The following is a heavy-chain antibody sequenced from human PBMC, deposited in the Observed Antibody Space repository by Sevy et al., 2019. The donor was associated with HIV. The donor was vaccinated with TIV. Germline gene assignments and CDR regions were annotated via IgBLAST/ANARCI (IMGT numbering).Heavy chain of an antibody. D-gene: IGHD6-19*01. Sequence: SGINFNDNYMTWVRQAPGKGLEWIAYIANRGTDTAYADSVKGRFTITRDAANRSVYLRMNSLRVEDTAVYYCARSWLFNGYFDYWGQGSLVTVSS. V-gene: IGHV3-11*01. CDR1: GINFNDNY. CDR3: ARSWLFNGYFDY. CDR2: IANRGTDT. J-gene: IGHJ4*02.